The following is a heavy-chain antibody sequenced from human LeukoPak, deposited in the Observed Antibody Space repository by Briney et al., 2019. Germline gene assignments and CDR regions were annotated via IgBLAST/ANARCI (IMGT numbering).Heavy chain of an antibody. CDR3: ARDLEGSSWYYGY. J-gene: IGHJ4*02. D-gene: IGHD6-13*01. Sequence: GGSLRLSCAASGFTFSSFSMNWVRQAPGKGLEWVSSISSSSSYIYYADSVKGRFTISRDNAKNSLYLQMNSLRAEDTAVYYCARDLEGSSWYYGYWGQGTLVTVSS. V-gene: IGHV3-21*01. CDR1: GFTFSSFS. CDR2: ISSSSSYI.